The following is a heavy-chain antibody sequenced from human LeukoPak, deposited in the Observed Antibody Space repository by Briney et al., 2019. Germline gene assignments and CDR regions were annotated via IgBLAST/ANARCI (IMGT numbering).Heavy chain of an antibody. D-gene: IGHD2-2*01. CDR2: IGYDGRNK. J-gene: IGHJ3*02. Sequence: GGPRPLSCAASGFPFTSDAMHWVRQARGRGREWVAVIGYDGRNKYYADSVKGRFTISRDNSKNTLYLQMNSLRAEDTAVYYCARAPTREYCSSTSCLIFDIWGQGTMVTVSS. CDR3: ARAPTREYCSSTSCLIFDI. V-gene: IGHV3-33*08. CDR1: GFPFTSDA.